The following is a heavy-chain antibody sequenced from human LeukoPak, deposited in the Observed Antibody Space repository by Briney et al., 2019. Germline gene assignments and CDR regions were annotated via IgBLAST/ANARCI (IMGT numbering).Heavy chain of an antibody. D-gene: IGHD6-13*01. V-gene: IGHV3-23*03. Sequence: GGSLRLSCAASGFTFSGYAMTWVRQAPGKGLEWVSDIYSGGVTYYTDSVKGRFTISRDNSKNTLYLQVNSLRVEDTAVYYCARGVAAAGNDYWGQGTLVTVSS. CDR3: ARGVAAAGNDY. J-gene: IGHJ4*02. CDR2: IYSGGVT. CDR1: GFTFSGYA.